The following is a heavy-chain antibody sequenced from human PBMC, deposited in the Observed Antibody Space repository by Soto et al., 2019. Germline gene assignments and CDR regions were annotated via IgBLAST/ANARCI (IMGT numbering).Heavy chain of an antibody. CDR3: ARLSGDYDAGD. J-gene: IGHJ4*02. Sequence: SETLSLTCTVSGGSISSYYWSWIRQPPGKGLEWIGYIYYSGSTNYNPSLKSRVTISVDTSKNQFSLKLSSVTAADTAVYYCARLSGDYDAGDWGQGTLVTVSS. V-gene: IGHV4-59*01. CDR1: GGSISSYY. D-gene: IGHD4-17*01. CDR2: IYYSGST.